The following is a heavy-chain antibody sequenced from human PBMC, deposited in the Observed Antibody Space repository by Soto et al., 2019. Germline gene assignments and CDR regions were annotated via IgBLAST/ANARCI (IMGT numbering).Heavy chain of an antibody. Sequence: TGGSLRLSCSASGFTFSSYAMHWVRQAPGKGLDYVSAISSNGGSTYYADSVKGRFTISRDNSKNTLYLQMSSLRAEDTAVYYCVKDRYYDILTGLGGYYFDYWGQGTLVTVSS. V-gene: IGHV3-64D*06. CDR1: GFTFSSYA. CDR3: VKDRYYDILTGLGGYYFDY. D-gene: IGHD3-9*01. CDR2: ISSNGGST. J-gene: IGHJ4*02.